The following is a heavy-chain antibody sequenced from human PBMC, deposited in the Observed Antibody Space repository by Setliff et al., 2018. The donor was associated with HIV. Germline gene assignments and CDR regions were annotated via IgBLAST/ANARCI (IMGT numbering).Heavy chain of an antibody. D-gene: IGHD5-12*01. J-gene: IGHJ4*02. Sequence: ASVKVSCKASGYTFTSYYIHWVRQAPGQGLEWMGMIDPSGASTSYAQKFQGGLTMTRDTSTSTVYMELSSLRSEDTAVYYCARVGNIVATSSQRWFGPRPYYFDYWGQGTLVTVSS. CDR1: GYTFTSYY. V-gene: IGHV1-46*01. CDR2: IDPSGAST. CDR3: ARVGNIVATSSQRWFGPRPYYFDY.